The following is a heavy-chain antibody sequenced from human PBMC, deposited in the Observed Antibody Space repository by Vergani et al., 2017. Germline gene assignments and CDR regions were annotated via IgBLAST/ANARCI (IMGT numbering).Heavy chain of an antibody. CDR2: IRSDESRR. V-gene: IGHV3-30*02. CDR3: AKEGGGYCSGGTCYPEY. Sequence: QVQLVESGGGVVQPGGSLRLSCAASGFTFNSYGMHWVRQAPGKGLEWVASIRSDESRRYYGDSMEGPFTISRDNSKNTLYLQMKSLRPEDTAVYYRAKEGGGYCSGGTCYPEYWGQGTLVIVSS. CDR1: GFTFNSYG. D-gene: IGHD2-15*01. J-gene: IGHJ4*02.